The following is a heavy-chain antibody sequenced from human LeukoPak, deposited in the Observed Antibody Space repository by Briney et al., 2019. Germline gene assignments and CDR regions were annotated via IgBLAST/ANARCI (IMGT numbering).Heavy chain of an antibody. CDR2: ISSSSSYI. D-gene: IGHD4-17*01. CDR1: GFTFSSYS. CDR3: ARKGLFSDYPFYWFDP. V-gene: IGHV3-21*01. Sequence: PGGSLRLSCAASGFTFSSYSMNWVRQAPGKGLEWVSSISSSSSYIYYADSVKGRFTISRDNAKNSLYLQMNSLRAEDTAVYYCARKGLFSDYPFYWFDPWGQGTLVTVSS. J-gene: IGHJ5*02.